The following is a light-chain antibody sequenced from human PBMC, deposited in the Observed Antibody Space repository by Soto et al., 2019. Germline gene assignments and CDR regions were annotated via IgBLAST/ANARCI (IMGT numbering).Light chain of an antibody. CDR2: DVS. J-gene: IGLJ1*01. CDR3: SSYTSSSTPYV. Sequence: QSALTQPASVSGSPGQSITISCTGTSSDVGGYNYVSWYQQHPGKAPKLMIYDVSNRPSGVSNRFSGSKSGNTASLTISGIPDEDEADYYCSSYTSSSTPYVFGTGTKVTVL. V-gene: IGLV2-14*01. CDR1: SSDVGGYNY.